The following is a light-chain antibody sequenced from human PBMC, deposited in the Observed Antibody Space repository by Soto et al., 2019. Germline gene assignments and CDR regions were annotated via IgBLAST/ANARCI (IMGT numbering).Light chain of an antibody. Sequence: EIVLTQPPGTLSLSPGERVTLSCRASQSVSSSYVAWYQQKPGQAPRLLIYDASSRATGIPDRFSGGGSGADFTLTISRLEPEDFAVYYCQQYGSSPITFGQGTRLEIK. V-gene: IGKV3-20*01. J-gene: IGKJ5*01. CDR1: QSVSSSY. CDR2: DAS. CDR3: QQYGSSPIT.